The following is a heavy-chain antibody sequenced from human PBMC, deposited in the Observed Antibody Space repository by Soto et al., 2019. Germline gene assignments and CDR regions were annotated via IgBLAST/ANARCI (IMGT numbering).Heavy chain of an antibody. V-gene: IGHV1-69*04. Sequence: SVEVSCKASGGTFSSYTSSWVRQAPGQGLEWMGRIIPILGIANYAQKFQGRVTITADKSTSTAYMELSSLRSEDTAVYYCAREGRKLRYFDWLANNWFDPWGQGTLVTVSS. CDR2: IIPILGIA. CDR3: AREGRKLRYFDWLANNWFDP. J-gene: IGHJ5*02. D-gene: IGHD3-9*01. CDR1: GGTFSSYT.